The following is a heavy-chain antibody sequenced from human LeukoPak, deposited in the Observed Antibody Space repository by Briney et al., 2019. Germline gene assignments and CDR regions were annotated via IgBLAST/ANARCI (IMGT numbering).Heavy chain of an antibody. J-gene: IGHJ4*02. CDR2: IYYSGST. D-gene: IGHD6-13*01. Sequence: SETLSLTCTVSGASISSYYWSWIRQPPGKGLEWIGYIYYSGSTNYNSSLKSRVTISVDTSKNQFSLKLSSVTAADTAVYYCARLIAAAGVDYWGQGTLVTVSS. V-gene: IGHV4-59*08. CDR3: ARLIAAAGVDY. CDR1: GASISSYY.